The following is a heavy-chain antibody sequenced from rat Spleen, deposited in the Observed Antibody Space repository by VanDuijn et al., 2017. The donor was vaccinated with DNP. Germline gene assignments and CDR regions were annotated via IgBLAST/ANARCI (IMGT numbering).Heavy chain of an antibody. CDR3: ARNRITTPYYFDY. CDR2: ITSSGGST. D-gene: IGHD1-10*01. J-gene: IGHJ2*01. CDR1: GFTFSNYW. Sequence: VQLVESGGDLVQPGGSLKLSCVASGFTFSNYWMAWIRQVPGKGLKWVSSITSSGGSTYYPDSVKGRFTISRDNAKNTLYLQMNSLRSEDTATYYCARNRITTPYYFDYWGQGVMVTVSS. V-gene: IGHV5-31*01.